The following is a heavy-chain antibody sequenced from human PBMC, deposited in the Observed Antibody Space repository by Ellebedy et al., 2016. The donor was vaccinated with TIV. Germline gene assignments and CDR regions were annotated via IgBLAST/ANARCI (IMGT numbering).Heavy chain of an antibody. CDR2: ISAYNGNP. CDR1: GYTFTSYG. Sequence: AASVTVSCKASGYTFTSYGINWVRQAPGQGLEWMGWISAYNGNPNYAQNLQGRVTMTTDTYTSTAFMDLRSLRSDDTAVYYCARVSGSYYKSSSSAYFDYWGQGTLVTVSS. CDR3: ARVSGSYYKSSSSAYFDY. J-gene: IGHJ4*02. V-gene: IGHV1-18*01. D-gene: IGHD1-26*01.